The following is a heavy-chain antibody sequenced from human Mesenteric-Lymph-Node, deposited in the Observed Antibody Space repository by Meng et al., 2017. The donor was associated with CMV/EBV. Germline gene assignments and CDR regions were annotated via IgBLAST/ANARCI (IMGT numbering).Heavy chain of an antibody. Sequence: GESLKISCAASGFTFTSYAMHWVRQAPGKGLEWVAVISYDGTNKYYADSVKGRFTISRDDSKNTLYLQMNSLRPEGTAVYYCAREGDNTGYYQVYFDNWGQGTLVTVSS. CDR1: GFTFTSYA. D-gene: IGHD3-9*01. CDR2: ISYDGTNK. J-gene: IGHJ4*02. CDR3: AREGDNTGYYQVYFDN. V-gene: IGHV3-30-3*01.